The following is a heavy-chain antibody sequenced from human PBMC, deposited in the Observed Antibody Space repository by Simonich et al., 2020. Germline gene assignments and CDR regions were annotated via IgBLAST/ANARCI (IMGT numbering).Heavy chain of an antibody. CDR3: ARHAGFAFDI. V-gene: IGHV4-39*01. D-gene: IGHD6-13*01. CDR2: IYYSGST. CDR1: GGSISSSSYY. J-gene: IGHJ3*02. Sequence: QLQLQESGPGLVKPSETLSLTCTVSGGSISSSSYYWGWFRQPPGKGLEWIGSIYYSGSTYYNPSLKSRVTISVDTSKNQFSLKLSAVTAADTAVYYCARHAGFAFDIWCQGTMVTVSS.